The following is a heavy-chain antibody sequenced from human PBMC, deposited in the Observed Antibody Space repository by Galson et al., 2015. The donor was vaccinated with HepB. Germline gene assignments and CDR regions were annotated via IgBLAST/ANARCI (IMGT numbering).Heavy chain of an antibody. J-gene: IGHJ6*02. CDR1: KFTVSSNH. CDR2: MYSGGDT. Sequence: SLRLSCAISKFTVSSNHMSWVRQVPGKGLEWVAIMYSGGDTSYADSVKGRFTISRDHSKNTLYLQMNSLGPEDTAVYYCARDQGDDYVNYYYYHGMDVWGRGTTVTVSS. CDR3: ARDQGDDYVNYYYYHGMDV. D-gene: IGHD4-17*01. V-gene: IGHV3-66*02.